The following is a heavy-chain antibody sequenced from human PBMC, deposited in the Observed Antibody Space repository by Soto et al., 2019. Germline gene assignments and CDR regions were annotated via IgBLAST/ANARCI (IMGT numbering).Heavy chain of an antibody. CDR2: INPNSGGT. D-gene: IGHD6-6*01. CDR1: GYTFTGYY. J-gene: IGHJ5*02. CDR3: ARGGSISEYSSSYGWFDP. Sequence: ASVKVSCKASGYTFTGYYMHWVRQAPGQGLEWMGWINPNSGGTNYAQKFQGWVTMTRDTSSSTAYMELSRLRSDDTAVYYCARGGSISEYSSSYGWFDPWGQGTLVTVSS. V-gene: IGHV1-2*04.